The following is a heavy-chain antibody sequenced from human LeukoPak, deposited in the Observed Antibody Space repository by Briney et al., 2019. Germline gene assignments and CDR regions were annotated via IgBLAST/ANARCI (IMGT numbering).Heavy chain of an antibody. D-gene: IGHD2-15*01. CDR1: GGSISSYY. J-gene: IGHJ6*02. V-gene: IGHV4-59*01. CDR2: IYYSGST. CDR3: AKSLYCGGGSCYPSALGMDV. Sequence: SETLSLTCTVSGGSISSYYWSWIRQPPGKGLEWIGYIYYSGSTNYNPSLKSRVTISVDTSKNRFSLKLSSVTAADTAVYYCAKSLYCGGGSCYPSALGMDVWGQGTTVTVSS.